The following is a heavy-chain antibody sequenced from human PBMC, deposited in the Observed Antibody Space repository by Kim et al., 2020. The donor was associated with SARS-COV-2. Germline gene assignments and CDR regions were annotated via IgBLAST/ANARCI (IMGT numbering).Heavy chain of an antibody. Sequence: GGSLRLSRAASGFTFSSYWMHWVRQAPGKGLVWVSRINSDGSSTSYADSVKGRFTISRDNAKNMLYLQMNSLRAEDTAVYYCAREYCGGDCYSGSFDYWGQGTLVTVSS. D-gene: IGHD2-21*02. J-gene: IGHJ4*02. V-gene: IGHV3-74*01. CDR3: AREYCGGDCYSGSFDY. CDR2: INSDGSST. CDR1: GFTFSSYW.